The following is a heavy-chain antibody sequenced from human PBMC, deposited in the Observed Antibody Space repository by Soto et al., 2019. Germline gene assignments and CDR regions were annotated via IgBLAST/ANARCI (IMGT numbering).Heavy chain of an antibody. V-gene: IGHV4-59*01. CDR1: GGSISSYY. J-gene: IGHJ6*02. Sequence: SETLSLTCTVSGGSISSYYWSWIRQPPGKGLEWIGYIYYSGSTNYNPSLKIRVTISVDTSKKQFSLKLSSVTAADTAVYYCARVNTGGGYYCYGIDVWGQGTTVTVSS. D-gene: IGHD7-27*01. CDR2: IYYSGST. CDR3: ARVNTGGGYYCYGIDV.